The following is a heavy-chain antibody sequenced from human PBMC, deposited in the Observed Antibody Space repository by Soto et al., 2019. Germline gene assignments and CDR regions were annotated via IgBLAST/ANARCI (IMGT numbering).Heavy chain of an antibody. CDR3: ACGSSHFTF. CDR1: GGSISSAGYY. D-gene: IGHD6-6*01. J-gene: IGHJ4*02. V-gene: IGHV3-11*01. Sequence: LALTSTVSGGSISSAGYYWSWVRQPPGKGLEWLSYISSSGSTIHYADSVKGRFTISRDDAKSSVYLQINSLRVEDTAGYYCACGSSHFTFWGQGTLVTVS. CDR2: ISSSGSTI.